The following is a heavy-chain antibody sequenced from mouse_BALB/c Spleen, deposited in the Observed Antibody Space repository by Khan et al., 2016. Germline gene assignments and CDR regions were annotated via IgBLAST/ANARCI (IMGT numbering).Heavy chain of an antibody. CDR2: INPDSSTI. CDR1: GFDFSGYW. CDR3: ARAGYYGYLAY. J-gene: IGHJ3*01. D-gene: IGHD1-1*01. V-gene: IGHV4-1*02. Sequence: EVKLLESGGGLVQPGGSLKLSCAASGFDFSGYWMSWVRQAPGKGLDWIGEINPDSSTIYYTPSLKAKFILSRDNAKNTLYLQMSKVRSEDTALYYCARAGYYGYLAYWGQGTLVTVSA.